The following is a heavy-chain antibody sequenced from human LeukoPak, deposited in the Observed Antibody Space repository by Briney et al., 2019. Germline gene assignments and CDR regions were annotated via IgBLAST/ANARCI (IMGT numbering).Heavy chain of an antibody. CDR1: GGSLSGYY. CDR2: SNNSGST. CDR3: ARDLSVVPAATEPNWFDP. Sequence: PSETLSLTCAVYGGSLSGYYWNWIRQPPGQGLERIGESNNSGSTNYNPSLKSRVTISVDTSKNQHSLKLSSVTAADTAVYYCARDLSVVPAATEPNWFDPWGQGTLVTVSS. J-gene: IGHJ5*02. V-gene: IGHV4-34*01. D-gene: IGHD2-2*01.